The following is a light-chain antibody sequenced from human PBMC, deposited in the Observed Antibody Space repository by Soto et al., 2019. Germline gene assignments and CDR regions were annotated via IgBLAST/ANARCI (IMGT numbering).Light chain of an antibody. CDR2: DAS. V-gene: IGKV3-11*01. CDR3: QQRSNWPLT. Sequence: EIVLTQSPATPSLSPGERATLSCRASQSVGSYLAWYQQKPGQAPRLLIYDASNRATGIPARFSGSGSGTDFTLTISSLEPEDFAVYYCQQRSNWPLTFGGGTKVEIK. J-gene: IGKJ4*01. CDR1: QSVGSY.